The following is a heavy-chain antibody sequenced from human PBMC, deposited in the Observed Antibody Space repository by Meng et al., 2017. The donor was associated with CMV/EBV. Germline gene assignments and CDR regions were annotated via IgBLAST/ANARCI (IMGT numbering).Heavy chain of an antibody. J-gene: IGHJ6*02. CDR3: ARIVTTDYYGMDV. CDR2: IFPIFGTA. CDR1: GGTFSSYA. Sequence: SVQVSCKASGGTFSSYAISWVRQAPGQGLEWMGGIFPIFGTANYAQKFQGRVTITTDESTSTAYMELISLISEDTAVYYCARIVTTDYYGMDVWGQGTTVTVSS. V-gene: IGHV1-69*05. D-gene: IGHD4-17*01.